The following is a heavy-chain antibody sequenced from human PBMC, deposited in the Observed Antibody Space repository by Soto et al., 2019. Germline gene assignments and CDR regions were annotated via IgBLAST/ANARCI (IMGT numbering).Heavy chain of an antibody. Sequence: QVQLVESGGGVVQPGRSLRLSCAASGFTFSNYGMHWVRQAPGKGLEWVAVIWYDGSKKYYADSLKGRFTISRDNSKDTLYLEVNSLRVEDTAVYYCARGGGAWYVVGSYSDYWSQGSLVTVSS. CDR3: ARGGGAWYVVGSYSDY. J-gene: IGHJ4*02. D-gene: IGHD6-19*01. CDR1: GFTFSNYG. CDR2: IWYDGSKK. V-gene: IGHV3-33*01.